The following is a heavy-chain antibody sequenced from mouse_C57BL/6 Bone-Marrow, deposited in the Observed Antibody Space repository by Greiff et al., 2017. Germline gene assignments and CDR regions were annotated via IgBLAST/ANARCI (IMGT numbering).Heavy chain of an antibody. V-gene: IGHV7-3*01. CDR2: IRNKANGYTT. J-gene: IGHJ4*01. Sequence: EVKFEESGGGLVQPGGSLSLSCAASGFTFTDYYMSWVRQPPGKALEWLGFIRNKANGYTTEYSASVKGRFTISRDNSQSILYLQMNALRAEDSATYYCARYDYGYFYAMDYWGQGTSVTVSS. CDR1: GFTFTDYY. D-gene: IGHD2-2*01. CDR3: ARYDYGYFYAMDY.